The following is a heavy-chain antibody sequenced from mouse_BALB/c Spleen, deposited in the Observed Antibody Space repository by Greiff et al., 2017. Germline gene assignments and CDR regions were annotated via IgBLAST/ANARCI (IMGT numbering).Heavy chain of an antibody. CDR3: TRSVYYGNYDYYAMDY. Sequence: VQLKQSGPELVKPGASVKISCKASGYSFTGYFMNWVKQSHGKSLEWIGRINPYNGDTFYNQKFKGKATLTVDKSSSTAHMELLSLTSEDSAVYYCTRSVYYGNYDYYAMDYWGQGTSVTVSS. CDR2: INPYNGDT. V-gene: IGHV1-37*01. D-gene: IGHD2-1*01. CDR1: GYSFTGYF. J-gene: IGHJ4*01.